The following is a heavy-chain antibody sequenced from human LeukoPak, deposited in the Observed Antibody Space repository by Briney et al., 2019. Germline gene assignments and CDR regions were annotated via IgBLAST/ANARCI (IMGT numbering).Heavy chain of an antibody. CDR2: INAGNGNT. Sequence: GASVKVSCKASGCTFTSYAMHWVRQAPGQRLEWMGWINAGNGNTKYSQKFQGRVTITRDTSASTAYMELSSLRSEDTAVYYCARDRQLRWFDPWGQGTLVTVSS. V-gene: IGHV1-3*01. D-gene: IGHD3-10*01. J-gene: IGHJ5*02. CDR3: ARDRQLRWFDP. CDR1: GCTFTSYA.